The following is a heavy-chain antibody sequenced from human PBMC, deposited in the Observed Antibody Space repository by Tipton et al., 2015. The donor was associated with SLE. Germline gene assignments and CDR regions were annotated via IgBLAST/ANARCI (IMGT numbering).Heavy chain of an antibody. CDR3: ARGLTSNWFDP. J-gene: IGHJ5*02. Sequence: TLSLTCTVSGYSISSGYYWGWIRQPPGKGLEWIGSIYHSGSTYYNPSLKSRVTISVDTSKNQFSLKLSSVTAADTAVYYCARGLTSNWFDPWGQGTLVTVSS. D-gene: IGHD4/OR15-4a*01. CDR1: GYSISSGYY. CDR2: IYHSGST. V-gene: IGHV4-38-2*02.